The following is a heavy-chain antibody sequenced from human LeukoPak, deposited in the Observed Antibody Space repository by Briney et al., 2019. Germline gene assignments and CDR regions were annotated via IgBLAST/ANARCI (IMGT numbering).Heavy chain of an antibody. D-gene: IGHD3-10*01. J-gene: IGHJ4*02. V-gene: IGHV3-21*01. CDR2: ISSSSSYI. CDR3: AGLDYGSGLWPAAVGY. CDR1: GFTFSSYS. Sequence: GGSLRLSCAASGFTFSSYSRNWVRQAPGEGREWVSSISSSSSYIYYADSVKGRFTISRYNAKNSLYLQMNRLRAEDTDVYYCAGLDYGSGLWPAAVGYWGQGTLVTVSS.